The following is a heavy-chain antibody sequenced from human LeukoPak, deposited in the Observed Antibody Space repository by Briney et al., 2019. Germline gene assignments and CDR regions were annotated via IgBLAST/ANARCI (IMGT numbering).Heavy chain of an antibody. Sequence: GGSLRLSCAASGFTFSSYGMSWVRQAPGKGLEWVSAISGSGDTTYYADSVKGRFTISRDNAKNSLYLQMNSLRAEDTAVYYCARDIIGTPNWFDPWGQGTLVTVSS. CDR2: ISGSGDTT. D-gene: IGHD1-14*01. V-gene: IGHV3-23*01. CDR1: GFTFSSYG. CDR3: ARDIIGTPNWFDP. J-gene: IGHJ5*02.